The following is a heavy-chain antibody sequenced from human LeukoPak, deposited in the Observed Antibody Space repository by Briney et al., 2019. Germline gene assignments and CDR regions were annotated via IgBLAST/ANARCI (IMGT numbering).Heavy chain of an antibody. D-gene: IGHD2/OR15-2a*01. CDR2: IHTSGIT. CDR3: ARDLGGNYFYFDY. V-gene: IGHV4-4*07. CDR1: GGSISSRY. J-gene: IGHJ4*02. Sequence: SETLSLTCTVSGGSISSRYWSWIRQPAGKGLEYIGRIHTSGITNYNPSLKSRVTMSGDTSKNQFSLKLSSVTAADTAVYYCARDLGGNYFYFDYWGQGSLVTVSS.